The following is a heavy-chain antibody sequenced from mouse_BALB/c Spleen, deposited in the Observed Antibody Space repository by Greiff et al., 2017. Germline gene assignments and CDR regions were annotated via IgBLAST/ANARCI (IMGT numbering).Heavy chain of an antibody. CDR2: ISYSGST. CDR3: ARGRVTTATPDY. CDR1: GYSITSDYA. V-gene: IGHV3-2*02. D-gene: IGHD1-2*01. J-gene: IGHJ2*01. Sequence: EVQLQESGPGLVKPSQSLSLTCTVTGYSITSDYAWNWIRQFPGNKLEWMGYISYSGSTSYNPSLKSRISITRDTSKNQFFLQLNSVTTEDTATYYCARGRVTTATPDYWGQGTTLTVSS.